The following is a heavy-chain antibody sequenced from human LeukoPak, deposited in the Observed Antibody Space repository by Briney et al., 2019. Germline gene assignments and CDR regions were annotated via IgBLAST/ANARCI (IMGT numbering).Heavy chain of an antibody. CDR2: ISAYNGNT. D-gene: IGHD3-3*01. CDR3: ARESYYDFWSGYFLGDNYYYMDV. V-gene: IGHV1-18*01. Sequence: ASVKVSCKGSGYTFTSYGISWVRQAPGQGLEWMGWISAYNGNTNYAQKLQGRVTMTTDTSTSTAYMELRSLRSDDTAVYYCARESYYDFWSGYFLGDNYYYMDVWGKGTTVTVSS. J-gene: IGHJ6*03. CDR1: GYTFTSYG.